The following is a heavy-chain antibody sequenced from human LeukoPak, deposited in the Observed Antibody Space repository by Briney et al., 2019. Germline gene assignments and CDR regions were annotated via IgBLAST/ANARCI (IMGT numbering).Heavy chain of an antibody. D-gene: IGHD3-22*01. Sequence: PGGSLRLSCAASGFTFSSYSMNWVRQAPGKGLEWVSSISSSSSFIYYADSVKGRFTISRDNAKNSLYLQMNSLSAEDTAVYYCAKGGSYYDSRLDYWGQGTLVTVSS. CDR1: GFTFSSYS. J-gene: IGHJ4*02. V-gene: IGHV3-21*01. CDR2: ISSSSSFI. CDR3: AKGGSYYDSRLDY.